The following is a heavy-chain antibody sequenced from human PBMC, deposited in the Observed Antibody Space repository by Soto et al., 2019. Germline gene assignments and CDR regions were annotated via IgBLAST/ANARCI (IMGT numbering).Heavy chain of an antibody. V-gene: IGHV1-18*01. J-gene: IGHJ3*02. CDR2: ISAYNGNT. D-gene: IGHD2-2*01. Sequence: ASVKVSCKASGYTFTSYGISWVRQAPGQGLEWMGWISAYNGNTNYAQKLQGRVTMTTDTSTSTAYMELRSLRSEGAAVYYCSRAVPRDIVVVPAGKYAFDIWGQGTMVTVSS. CDR1: GYTFTSYG. CDR3: SRAVPRDIVVVPAGKYAFDI.